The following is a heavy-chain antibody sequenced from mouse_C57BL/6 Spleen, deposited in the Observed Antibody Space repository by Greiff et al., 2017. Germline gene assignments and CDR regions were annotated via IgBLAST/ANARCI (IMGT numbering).Heavy chain of an antibody. CDR3: ANYAMDY. CDR1: GYTFTSYW. V-gene: IGHV1-50*01. J-gene: IGHJ4*01. CDR2: IDPSDSYT. Sequence: QVHVKQPGAELVKPGASVKLSCKASGYTFTSYWMQWVKQRPGQGLEWIGEIDPSDSYTNYNQKFKGKATLTVDTSSSTAYMQLSSLTSEDSAVYYCANYAMDYWGQGTSVTVSS.